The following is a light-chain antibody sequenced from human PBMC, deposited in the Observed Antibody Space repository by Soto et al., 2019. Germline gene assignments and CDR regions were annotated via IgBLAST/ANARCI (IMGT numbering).Light chain of an antibody. CDR1: SSDVGGYNY. CDR3: SSYAASNNFYGV. J-gene: IGLJ3*02. CDR2: EVT. Sequence: QSVLTQPPSASGSPGQSVTISCTGTSSDVGGYNYVPWYQQYPGRAPKLMIYEVTKRPSGVPDRFSGSKSGNTASLTVAGLQAEEEADYYCSSYAASNNFYGVFGGGTKLTV. V-gene: IGLV2-8*01.